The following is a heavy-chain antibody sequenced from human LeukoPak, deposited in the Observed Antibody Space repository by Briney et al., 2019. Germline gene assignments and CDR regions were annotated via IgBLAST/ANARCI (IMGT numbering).Heavy chain of an antibody. CDR1: GFTFSSYS. CDR2: ISSSSTTI. J-gene: IGHJ6*02. D-gene: IGHD1-1*01. Sequence: GGSLRLSCAASGFTFSSYSMNWVRQAPGKGLEWVSHISSSSTTIYYADSVKGRFTISRDNSKNTLYLQMNSLRAEDTAVYYCAKGMEERYYYGMDVWGQGTTVTVSS. CDR3: AKGMEERYYYGMDV. V-gene: IGHV3-48*01.